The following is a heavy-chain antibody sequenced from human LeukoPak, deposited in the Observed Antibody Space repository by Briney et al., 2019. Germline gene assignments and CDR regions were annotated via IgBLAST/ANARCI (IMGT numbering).Heavy chain of an antibody. CDR1: GFTFSSYA. V-gene: IGHV3-30*04. Sequence: GGSLRLSCAASGFTFSSYAMHWVRQAPGKGLEWVAVISYDGSNKYYADSVKGRITISRDNSKNTLYLQMNSLRAEDTAVYYCARDVLRYFDWSYGMDVWGQGTTVTVSS. D-gene: IGHD3-9*01. CDR3: ARDVLRYFDWSYGMDV. CDR2: ISYDGSNK. J-gene: IGHJ6*02.